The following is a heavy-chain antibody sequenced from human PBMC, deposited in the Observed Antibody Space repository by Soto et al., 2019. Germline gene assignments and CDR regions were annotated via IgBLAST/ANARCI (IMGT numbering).Heavy chain of an antibody. D-gene: IGHD2-15*01. J-gene: IGHJ6*03. CDR3: VSGSGQDYYYYYMDV. Sequence: EVQLVQSGAEVKKPGESLKISCKGSGYSFTSYWIGWVRQMPGKGLEWMGIIYPGDSDTRYSPSFQGQVTISADKSISAAYLRWCSLKASDTAMYYCVSGSGQDYYYYYMDVWGKGTTVTVSS. V-gene: IGHV5-51*03. CDR2: IYPGDSDT. CDR1: GYSFTSYW.